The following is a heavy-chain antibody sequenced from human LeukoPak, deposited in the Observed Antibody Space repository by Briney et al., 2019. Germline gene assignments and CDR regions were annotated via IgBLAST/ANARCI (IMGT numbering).Heavy chain of an antibody. CDR2: ISASDDST. Sequence: GGSLRLSCAASGFTFYNYDMSWVRQAPGKGLEWVSSISASDDSTYYADSVKGRFTISRDNSNNTLYLQMNSLRAEDTAVYYCAKDRSGGGDYYFGMDVWGPGTTVTVSS. CDR1: GFTFYNYD. CDR3: AKDRSGGGDYYFGMDV. D-gene: IGHD6-19*01. V-gene: IGHV3-23*01. J-gene: IGHJ6*02.